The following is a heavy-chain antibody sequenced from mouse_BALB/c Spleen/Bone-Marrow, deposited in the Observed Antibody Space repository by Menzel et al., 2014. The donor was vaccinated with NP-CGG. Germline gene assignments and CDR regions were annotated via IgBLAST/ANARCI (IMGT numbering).Heavy chain of an antibody. D-gene: IGHD4-1*01. CDR3: AREANWNFDY. CDR2: IYPGNLNT. CDR1: GYTFTSYY. J-gene: IGHJ2*01. Sequence: QVQLQQSGPELVKPGASVRISCKASGYTFTSYYIHWVKQKPGQGLEWIGWIYPGNLNTKYNEKFKGKATLTADKSSSTAYMQLSSRTSEDSAVYFCAREANWNFDYWGQGTTLTVSS. V-gene: IGHV1S56*01.